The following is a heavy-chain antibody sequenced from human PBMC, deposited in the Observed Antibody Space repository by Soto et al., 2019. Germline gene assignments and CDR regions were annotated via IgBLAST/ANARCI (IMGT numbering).Heavy chain of an antibody. J-gene: IGHJ4*02. CDR2: ISLSGGNA. V-gene: IGHV1-46*01. CDR1: GYSFSTYF. D-gene: IGHD6-6*01. Sequence: QVQLVQSGSEVKRPGASVKVSCKASGYSFSTYFIHWVRQAPGHGLEWMGIISLSGGNANYAQKLQGRVAMSRDTSTNTVFMELSSLRAEDTAVYYCARAPYSSSSFRVDYWGQGTLVAVS. CDR3: ARAPYSSSSFRVDY.